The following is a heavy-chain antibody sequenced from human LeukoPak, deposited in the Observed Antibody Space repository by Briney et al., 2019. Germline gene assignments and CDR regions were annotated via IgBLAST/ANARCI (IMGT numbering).Heavy chain of an antibody. J-gene: IGHJ4*02. D-gene: IGHD6-13*01. CDR3: ARGVYIAVAQYAY. CDR2: IYYSGTT. Sequence: SETLSLTCTVAGGSISSYYWSWIRQPPGKGLGWIGYIYYSGTTNYNPSLKSRVTISVDTSKNQFSLKLSSVAAADTAVYYCARGVYIAVAQYAYWGQGTLVTVSS. V-gene: IGHV4-59*01. CDR1: GGSISSYY.